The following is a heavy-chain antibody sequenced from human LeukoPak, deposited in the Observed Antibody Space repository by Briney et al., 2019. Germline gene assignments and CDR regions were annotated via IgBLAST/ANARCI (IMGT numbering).Heavy chain of an antibody. CDR3: ARVRGGNRGDAFDI. V-gene: IGHV3-23*01. Sequence: GGSLRLSCAASGFTFSSYWMHWVRQAPGKGLVWVSSISGSGAGTYYADSVKGRFTISRDNSKNTLYVQMKSLGAEDTALYYCARVRGGNRGDAFDIWGQGTMVTVSS. D-gene: IGHD4-23*01. CDR1: GFTFSSYW. J-gene: IGHJ3*02. CDR2: ISGSGAGT.